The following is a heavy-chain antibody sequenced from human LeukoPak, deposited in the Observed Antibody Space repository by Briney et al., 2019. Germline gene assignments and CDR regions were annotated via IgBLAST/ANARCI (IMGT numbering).Heavy chain of an antibody. CDR3: TREGVFGVVINAFDI. D-gene: IGHD3-3*01. Sequence: PSETLSLTCTVSGDAFSSSSYYWGWIRQPPGKGLEWIGSISYSGITYYNQPLKSRVTISVDTSKNQFSLELSSVTAADTAVYYCTREGVFGVVINAFDIWGQGTMVTVSS. V-gene: IGHV4-39*07. CDR1: GDAFSSSSYY. J-gene: IGHJ3*02. CDR2: ISYSGIT.